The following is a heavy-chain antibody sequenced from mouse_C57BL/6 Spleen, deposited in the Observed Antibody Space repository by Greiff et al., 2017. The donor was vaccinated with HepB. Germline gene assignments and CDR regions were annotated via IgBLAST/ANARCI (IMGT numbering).Heavy chain of an antibody. CDR1: GYSITSGYY. V-gene: IGHV3-6*01. J-gene: IGHJ4*01. CDR2: ISYDGSN. Sequence: EVQLQQSGPGLVKPSQSLSLTCSVTGYSITSGYYWNWIRQFPGNKLEWMGYISYDGSNNYNPSLKNRISITRDTSKNQFFLKLNSVTTEDTATYYCAREGGGNFDYWGQGTSVTVSS. D-gene: IGHD2-1*01. CDR3: AREGGGNFDY.